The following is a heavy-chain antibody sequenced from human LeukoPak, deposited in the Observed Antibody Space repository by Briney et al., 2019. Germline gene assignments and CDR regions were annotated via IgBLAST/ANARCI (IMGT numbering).Heavy chain of an antibody. V-gene: IGHV4-59*12. CDR2: IYYSVST. J-gene: IGHJ4*02. D-gene: IGHD1-14*01. CDR1: GGSISGYY. Sequence: SETLSLTCNVSGGSISGYYWSWFRQPPAKGLEWIGDIYYSVSTNYNPSLKSRVTISVDTSKNQFSLKLSSVTAADTAVYYCVRANHFDYWGQGTLVTVSS. CDR3: VRANHFDY.